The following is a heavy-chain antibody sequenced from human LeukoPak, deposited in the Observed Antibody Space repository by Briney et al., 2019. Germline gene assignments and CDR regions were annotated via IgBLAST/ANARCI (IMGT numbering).Heavy chain of an antibody. CDR1: GFTVSSNY. CDR3: ARVDYSLGPFFDY. Sequence: PGGSLRLSCAASGFTVSSNYMSWVRQAPGKGLEWVSVIYSGGSTYYADSVKGRFTISRDNSKNTLYLQMNSLRAEDTAVYYCARVDYSLGPFFDYWGQGGVGTVSS. CDR2: IYSGGST. J-gene: IGHJ4*02. D-gene: IGHD3-16*02. V-gene: IGHV3-53*01.